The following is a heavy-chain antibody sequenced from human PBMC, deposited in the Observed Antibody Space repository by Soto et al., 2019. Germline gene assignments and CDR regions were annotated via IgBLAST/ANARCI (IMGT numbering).Heavy chain of an antibody. CDR3: AKGVGDTWDNGYVFDY. V-gene: IGHV3-23*01. CDR1: GIIFYDYS. J-gene: IGHJ4*02. D-gene: IGHD1-26*01. CDR2: ISGSGYSK. Sequence: VQLSESGGGLVQAGGSLRLSCTTSGIIFYDYSMSWVRQAPGKGLEWVSGISGSGYSKYYADSVRGRLTISRDNSRNTLSLQMNSLRAEDTAVYYCAKGVGDTWDNGYVFDYWGQGTLVAVSS.